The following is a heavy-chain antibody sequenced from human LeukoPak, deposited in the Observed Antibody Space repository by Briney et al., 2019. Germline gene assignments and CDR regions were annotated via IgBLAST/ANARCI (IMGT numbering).Heavy chain of an antibody. Sequence: ASVKVSCKVSGYTLTELSMHWVRQAPGKGLEWMGGFDPEDGETIYAQKFQGRVTMTEDTSTDTAYMELSSLRSEDTAVYYCATDPGPMTTVTIGFDPWGQGTLVTVSS. D-gene: IGHD4-17*01. V-gene: IGHV1-24*01. J-gene: IGHJ5*02. CDR2: FDPEDGET. CDR3: ATDPGPMTTVTIGFDP. CDR1: GYTLTELS.